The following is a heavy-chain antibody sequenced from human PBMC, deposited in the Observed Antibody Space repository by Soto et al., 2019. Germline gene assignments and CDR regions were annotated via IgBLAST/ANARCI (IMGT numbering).Heavy chain of an antibody. D-gene: IGHD2-2*01. Sequence: QVQLVQSGAEVKKPGASVKVSCKASGYTFTSYGISWVRQAPGQGLEWMGWISAYNGNTNYAQKLQGRVTMTTDTSTSTAYMELRSLRSDDTAVYHCARAGLGYCSSTSCLYYYYMDVWGKGTTVTVSS. V-gene: IGHV1-18*01. J-gene: IGHJ6*03. CDR3: ARAGLGYCSSTSCLYYYYMDV. CDR1: GYTFTSYG. CDR2: ISAYNGNT.